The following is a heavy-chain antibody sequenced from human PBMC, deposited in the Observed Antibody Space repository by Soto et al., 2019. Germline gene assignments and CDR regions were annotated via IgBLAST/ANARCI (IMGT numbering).Heavy chain of an antibody. V-gene: IGHV4-59*08. CDR3: ARLGAYYQALDS. D-gene: IGHD3-22*01. J-gene: IGHJ4*02. Sequence: QVPLQESGPGLVKPSETLSLKCTVSDGSISPNYWTWIRQPPGKGLEWIGYIYYAGTTTYHPSLKSRVSISLDTSKNEVSLKLTSVTAADTAVYYCARLGAYYQALDSWGQGILVTVSS. CDR1: DGSISPNY. CDR2: IYYAGTT.